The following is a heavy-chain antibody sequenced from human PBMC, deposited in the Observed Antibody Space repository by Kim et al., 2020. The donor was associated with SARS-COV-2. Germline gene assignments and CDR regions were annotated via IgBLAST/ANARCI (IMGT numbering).Heavy chain of an antibody. D-gene: IGHD3-9*01. J-gene: IGHJ4*02. CDR3: ARHRQDILTGYSNDY. Sequence: PSLKSRVHISVDTSKNQFALKLSSVNAADTAVYYCARHRQDILTGYSNDYWGQGTLVTVSS. V-gene: IGHV4-39*01.